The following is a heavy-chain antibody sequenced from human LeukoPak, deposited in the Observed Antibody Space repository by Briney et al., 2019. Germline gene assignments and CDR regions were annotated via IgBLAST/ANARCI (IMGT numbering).Heavy chain of an antibody. V-gene: IGHV4-38-2*02. Sequence: SETLSLTCTVSGYSISSGYYWGWIRQPPGKGLEWIGSIYHSGSTYYNPSLKSRVTISVDTSKNQFSLKLSSVTAADTAVYYCARDERGYSGYDWTSDALDIWGQGTMVTVSS. CDR1: GYSISSGYY. CDR2: IYHSGST. CDR3: ARDERGYSGYDWTSDALDI. D-gene: IGHD5-12*01. J-gene: IGHJ3*02.